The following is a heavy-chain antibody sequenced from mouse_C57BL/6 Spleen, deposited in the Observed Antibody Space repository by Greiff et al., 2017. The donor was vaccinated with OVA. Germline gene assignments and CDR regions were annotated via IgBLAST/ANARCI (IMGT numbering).Heavy chain of an antibody. D-gene: IGHD4-1*02. Sequence: DVMLVESGGGLVKPGGSLKLSCAASGFTFSSYAMSWVRQTPEKRLEWVATISDGGSYTYYPDNVKGRFTISRDNAKNNLYLQMSHLKSEDTAMYYCARGVPTGPYAMDYWGQGTSVTVSS. J-gene: IGHJ4*01. CDR1: GFTFSSYA. CDR2: ISDGGSYT. V-gene: IGHV5-4*03. CDR3: ARGVPTGPYAMDY.